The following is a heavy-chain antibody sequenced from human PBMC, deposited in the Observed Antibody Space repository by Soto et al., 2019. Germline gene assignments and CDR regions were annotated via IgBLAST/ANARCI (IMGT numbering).Heavy chain of an antibody. CDR1: GGSFSGYY. CDR3: ARQGRTTVPLGGGCFDP. J-gene: IGHJ5*02. V-gene: IGHV4-34*01. Sequence: QVQLQQWGAGLLKPSETLSLTCAVYGGSFSGYYWSWIRQPPGKGLEWIGEINHSGSTNYNPSLKSRVTISVDTSKNQFSLKLSSVTAADTAVYYCARQGRTTVPLGGGCFDPWGQGTLVTVSS. CDR2: INHSGST. D-gene: IGHD4-17*01.